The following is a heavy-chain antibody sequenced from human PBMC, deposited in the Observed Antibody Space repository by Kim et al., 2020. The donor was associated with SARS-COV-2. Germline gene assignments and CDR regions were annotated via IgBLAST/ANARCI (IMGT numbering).Heavy chain of an antibody. Sequence: SETLSLTCTVSGGSISGHYWSWIRQPPGKGLEWIGYIYGSGSTNYNPSLKSRVTISGDTSKNQFSLNLRSVTAADTAVYYCAGQLSGSYRFQHWGQGTLVTVSS. CDR3: AGQLSGSYRFQH. CDR1: GGSISGHY. D-gene: IGHD3-10*01. CDR2: IYGSGST. V-gene: IGHV4-59*11. J-gene: IGHJ1*01.